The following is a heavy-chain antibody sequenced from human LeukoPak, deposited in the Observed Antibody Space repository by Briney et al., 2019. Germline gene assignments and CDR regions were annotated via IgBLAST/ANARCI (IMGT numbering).Heavy chain of an antibody. Sequence: ASVKVSCKASGYTFTSYGISWVRQAPGQGLEWMGWISAYNGNTNYAQKLQGRVTMTTDTSTSTAYMELRSLRSDDTAVYYCARDRPSFYYDSSGSQFQHWGQGTLVTVSS. V-gene: IGHV1-18*01. J-gene: IGHJ1*01. CDR1: GYTFTSYG. D-gene: IGHD3-22*01. CDR2: ISAYNGNT. CDR3: ARDRPSFYYDSSGSQFQH.